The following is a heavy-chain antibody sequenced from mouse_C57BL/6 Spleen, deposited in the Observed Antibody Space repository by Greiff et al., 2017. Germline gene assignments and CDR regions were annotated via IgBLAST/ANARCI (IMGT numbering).Heavy chain of an antibody. V-gene: IGHV1-47*01. D-gene: IGHD1-1*01. CDR2: FHPYNDDT. J-gene: IGHJ4*01. CDR3: ARGYYYGSSPYYAMDY. Sequence: QVQLQQSGAELVKPGASVKMSCKASGYTFTTYPIEWMKQNHGKSLEWIGNFHPYNDDTKYNEKFKGKATLTVEKSSSTVYLELSRLTSDDSAVYYCARGYYYGSSPYYAMDYWGQGTSATVSS. CDR1: GYTFTTYP.